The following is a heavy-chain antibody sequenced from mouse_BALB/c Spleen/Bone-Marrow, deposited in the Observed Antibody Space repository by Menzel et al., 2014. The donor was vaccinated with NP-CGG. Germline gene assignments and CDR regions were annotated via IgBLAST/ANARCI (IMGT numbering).Heavy chain of an antibody. J-gene: IGHJ2*01. CDR1: GYTFTDYY. CDR2: IYPGSGNT. D-gene: IGHD2-10*01. CDR3: ARSPYYGNYDDY. V-gene: IGHV1-84*02. Sequence: QVHVKQSGPELVKPGASVKISCKASGYTFTDYYINWVKQKPGQGLEWIGWIYPGSGNTKYNEKFEGKATLTVDTSSSTAYMQLSSLTSEDTAVYFCARSPYYGNYDDYWGQGTTLTVSS.